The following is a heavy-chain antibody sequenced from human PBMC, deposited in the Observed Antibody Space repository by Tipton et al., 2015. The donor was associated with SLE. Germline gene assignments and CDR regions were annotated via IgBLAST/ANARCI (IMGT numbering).Heavy chain of an antibody. D-gene: IGHD5-12*01. Sequence: RSLRLSCAASKFTFSNYFMYWVRQAPGKGLEWVALISFDGDNTYYADSVKGRFTVSRDNSRDTLYLQMSSLRPDDTAVYYCAREQSGYDYIDFWGQGTLVTVSS. CDR2: ISFDGDNT. CDR1: KFTFSNYF. J-gene: IGHJ4*02. CDR3: AREQSGYDYIDF. V-gene: IGHV3-30-3*01.